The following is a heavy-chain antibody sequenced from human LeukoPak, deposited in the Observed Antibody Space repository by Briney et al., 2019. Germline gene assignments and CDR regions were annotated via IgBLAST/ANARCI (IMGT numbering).Heavy chain of an antibody. CDR2: INHSGST. J-gene: IGHJ3*02. D-gene: IGHD5-24*01. CDR1: GGSFSGYY. V-gene: IGHV4-34*01. Sequence: SETLSLTCAVYGGSFSGYYWSWIRQPPGKGLEWIGEINHSGSTNYNPSLKSRVTISVDTSKNQFSLKLSSVTAADTAVYYCARRRSAWAFDIWGQGTMVTVSS. CDR3: ARRRSAWAFDI.